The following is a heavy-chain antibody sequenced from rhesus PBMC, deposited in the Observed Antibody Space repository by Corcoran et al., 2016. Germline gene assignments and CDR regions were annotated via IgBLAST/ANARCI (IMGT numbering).Heavy chain of an antibody. J-gene: IGHJ3*01. CDR1: GGSFSGYY. CDR3: ARSAVGSWNYGAFDF. CDR2: ISGSSGST. V-gene: IGHV4-165*01. D-gene: IGHD1-1*01. Sequence: QVQLQESGPGLVKPSETLSLTCAVSGGSFSGYYWGWIRQPPGKGLEWIGYISGSSGSTDYNPSRKSRVTISTGPSKNQVALRLGSVTAADTAVYYCARSAVGSWNYGAFDFWGQELRVTVSS.